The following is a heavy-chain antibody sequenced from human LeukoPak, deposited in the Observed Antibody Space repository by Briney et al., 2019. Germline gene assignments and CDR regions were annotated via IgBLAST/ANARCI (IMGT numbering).Heavy chain of an antibody. Sequence: SETLSLTCAVYGGSFSGYYWSWIRQPPGKGLEWIGEINHSGSTNYNPSPKSRVTISVDTSKNQFSLKLSSVTAADTAVYYCASYRNVLLWFGELSPPFQHWGQGTLVTVSS. CDR3: ASYRNVLLWFGELSPPFQH. CDR1: GGSFSGYY. CDR2: INHSGST. D-gene: IGHD3-10*01. J-gene: IGHJ1*01. V-gene: IGHV4-34*01.